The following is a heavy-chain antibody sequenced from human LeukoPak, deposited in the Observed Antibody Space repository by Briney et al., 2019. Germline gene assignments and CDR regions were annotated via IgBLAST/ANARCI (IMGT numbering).Heavy chain of an antibody. CDR3: ARGSKQLVELGRRPDLFDP. V-gene: IGHV3-21*01. J-gene: IGHJ5*02. D-gene: IGHD6-6*01. CDR2: ITSSSSYI. CDR1: GFTFSSYT. Sequence: VGSLRLSCAASGFTFSSYTMNGVRQGPGKGLEWVSSITSSSSYIYYAHSAKGRLTISRDNAKNSLSLQMNRLRAEDTAVYYCARGSKQLVELGRRPDLFDPWGQGTLVTVSS.